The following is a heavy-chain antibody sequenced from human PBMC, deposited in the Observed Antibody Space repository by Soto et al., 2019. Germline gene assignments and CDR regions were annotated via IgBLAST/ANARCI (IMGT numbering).Heavy chain of an antibody. Sequence: XATLSLTCIVSGDSVTSGSYYWTWLRQPPGKGLEWIGYISYTGRTKYNPSLQSRVTISVDTSKNDFSLNLSSVTAADTAVYFCAREWGLLPYYVMNVWGHGTAVNVSS. J-gene: IGHJ6*02. CDR1: GDSVTSGSYY. CDR2: ISYTGRT. V-gene: IGHV4-61*03. D-gene: IGHD7-27*01. CDR3: AREWGLLPYYVMNV.